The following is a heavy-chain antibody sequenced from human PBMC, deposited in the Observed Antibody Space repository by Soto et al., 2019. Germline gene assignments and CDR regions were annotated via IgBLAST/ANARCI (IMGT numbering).Heavy chain of an antibody. CDR3: ARIPLLQGGWFDP. J-gene: IGHJ5*02. V-gene: IGHV4-30-4*01. CDR1: GDSINTGDYY. D-gene: IGHD1-26*01. CDR2: IYYTGST. Sequence: PSETLSLTYTVSGDSINTGDYYWSWLRQPPRKGLEWIGYIYYTGSTYYNPSLKSQFTISIDTSKTQFSLKVNSVTAADTAVYYCARIPLLQGGWFDPWGQGTLVTVSS.